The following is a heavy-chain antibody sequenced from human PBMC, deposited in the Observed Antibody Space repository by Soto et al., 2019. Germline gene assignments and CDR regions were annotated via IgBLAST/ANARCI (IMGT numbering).Heavy chain of an antibody. V-gene: IGHV3-30*03. D-gene: IGHD3-3*01. Sequence: PGGSLRLSCAASGFTFSSYGMHWVRQAPGKGLEWVAVISYDGSNKYYADSVKGRFTISRDNSKNTLYLQMNSLRAEDTAVYYCAQTYYDFWSGYSGFDYWGQGTLVTVSS. CDR1: GFTFSSYG. J-gene: IGHJ4*02. CDR2: ISYDGSNK. CDR3: AQTYYDFWSGYSGFDY.